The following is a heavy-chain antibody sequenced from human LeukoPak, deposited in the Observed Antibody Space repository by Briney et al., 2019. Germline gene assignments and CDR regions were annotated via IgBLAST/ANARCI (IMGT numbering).Heavy chain of an antibody. Sequence: ASVKVSCKASGYTFTSYGISWVRQAPGQGLEWMGWINTNTGNPAYAQGFTGRFVFSLDTSVSTAYLQISSLKAEDTAVYYCARVGGLLWFGELNSFDYWGQGTLVTVSS. CDR2: INTNTGNP. CDR1: GYTFTSYG. J-gene: IGHJ4*02. D-gene: IGHD3-10*01. CDR3: ARVGGLLWFGELNSFDY. V-gene: IGHV7-4-1*02.